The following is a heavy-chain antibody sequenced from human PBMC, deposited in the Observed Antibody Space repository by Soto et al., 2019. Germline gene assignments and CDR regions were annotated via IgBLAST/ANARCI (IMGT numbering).Heavy chain of an antibody. D-gene: IGHD2-2*01. CDR2: IYYSGST. V-gene: IGHV4-30-4*01. CDR3: ARDTTSHSGYYYYGMEV. Sequence: SETLSLTCTVSGGSISSGDYYWSWIRQPPGKGLEWIGYIYYSGSTYYNPSLKSRVTISVDTSKNQFSLKLSSVTAADTAVYYCARDTTSHSGYYYYGMEVCGQGTTLTVSS. CDR1: GGSISSGDYY. J-gene: IGHJ6*02.